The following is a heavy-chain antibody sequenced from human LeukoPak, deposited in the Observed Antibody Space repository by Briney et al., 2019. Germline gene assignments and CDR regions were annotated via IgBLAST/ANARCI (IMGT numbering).Heavy chain of an antibody. CDR2: ISSSGTTI. CDR1: GFTFSSYW. Sequence: PGGSLRLSCAASGFTFSSYWMHWVRQAPGKGLEWVSYISSSGTTIYYAERRFTISRDNAKNSLYLLMNSLRAEDTAIYYCARGYCSGGSCYGGDYWGQGTLVTVSS. CDR3: ARGYCSGGSCYGGDY. V-gene: IGHV3-48*04. J-gene: IGHJ4*02. D-gene: IGHD2-15*01.